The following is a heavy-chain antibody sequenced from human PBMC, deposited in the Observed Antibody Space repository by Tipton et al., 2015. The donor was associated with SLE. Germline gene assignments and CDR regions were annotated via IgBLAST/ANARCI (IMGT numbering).Heavy chain of an antibody. J-gene: IGHJ6*03. D-gene: IGHD5-18*01. Sequence: TLSLTCTVSGGSISSHSSFWGWVRQPPGKGLEWIGYIYYSGSTNYNPSLKSRVTISVDTSKNQFSLKLSSVTAADTAVYYCARGGLGYSYYYYMDVWGKGTTVSVSS. CDR2: IYYSGST. V-gene: IGHV4-61*01. CDR3: ARGGLGYSYYYYMDV. CDR1: GGSISSHSSF.